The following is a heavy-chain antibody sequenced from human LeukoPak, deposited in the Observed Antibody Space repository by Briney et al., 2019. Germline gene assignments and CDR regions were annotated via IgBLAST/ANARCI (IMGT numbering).Heavy chain of an antibody. J-gene: IGHJ3*02. D-gene: IGHD2-2*01. CDR3: ARGGLGYCSSTSCSGGDAFDI. Sequence: GGSLRLSCAASGFTFSSYGMHWVRQAPGKGLEWVAFIRYDGSNKYYADSVKGRFTISRDNSKNTLYLQMNSLRAEDTAVYYCARGGLGYCSSTSCSGGDAFDIWGQGTMVTVSS. CDR1: GFTFSSYG. V-gene: IGHV3-30*02. CDR2: IRYDGSNK.